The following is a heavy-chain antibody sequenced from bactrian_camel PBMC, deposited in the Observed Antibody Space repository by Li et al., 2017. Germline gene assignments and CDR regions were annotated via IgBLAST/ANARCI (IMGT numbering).Heavy chain of an antibody. V-gene: IGHV3S1*01. D-gene: IGHD2*01. CDR3: ATEYYSGGYYADEADFGY. CDR2: IDTGGST. J-gene: IGHJ6*01. CDR1: LFSYPC. Sequence: VQLVESGGDLVQPGGSLRLSCTSSLFSYPCMTWVRQGPGKGLEWISTIDTGGSTYYADSVRGRFTISKDVAKNTLYLQMNSLKSEDTALYYCATEYYSGGYYADEADFGYWGQGTQVTV.